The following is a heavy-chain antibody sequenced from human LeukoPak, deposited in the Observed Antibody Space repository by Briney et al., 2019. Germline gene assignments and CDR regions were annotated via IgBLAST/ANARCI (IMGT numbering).Heavy chain of an antibody. D-gene: IGHD3-3*01. CDR2: INPSGGST. CDR3: ARGITIFGVVKSEYYFDY. Sequence: ASVKVSCKASGYTFTSYYMHWVRQAPGQGLEWMGIINPSGGSTSYAQKFQGRVTMTRDTSTSTVYMELSSLRSEDTAVYYCARGITIFGVVKSEYYFDYWGQGTLVTVSS. V-gene: IGHV1-46*01. J-gene: IGHJ4*02. CDR1: GYTFTSYY.